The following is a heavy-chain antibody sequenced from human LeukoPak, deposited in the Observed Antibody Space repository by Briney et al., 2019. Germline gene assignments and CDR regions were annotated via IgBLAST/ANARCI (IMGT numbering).Heavy chain of an antibody. V-gene: IGHV3-30*02. J-gene: IGHJ4*02. CDR3: AKDEDVGAKGDY. CDR1: GFTFSSYA. CDR2: IRYDGSNK. Sequence: GGSLRLSCAASGFTFSSYAMHWVRQAPGKGLEWVAFIRYDGSNKYYADSVKGRFTISRDNSKNTLYLQMNSLRAEDTAVYYCAKDEDVGAKGDYWGQGTLVTVSS. D-gene: IGHD1-26*01.